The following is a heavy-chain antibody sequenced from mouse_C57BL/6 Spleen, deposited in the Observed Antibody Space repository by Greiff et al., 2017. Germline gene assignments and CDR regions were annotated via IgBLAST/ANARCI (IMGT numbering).Heavy chain of an antibody. D-gene: IGHD1-1*01. J-gene: IGHJ4*01. CDR1: GFTFTDYY. Sequence: DVKLVESGGGLVQPGGSLSLSCAASGFTFTDYYMSWVRQPPGKALEWLGFIRNKANGYTTEYSASVKGRFTISRDNSQSILYLQMNALRAEDSATYYCARWLTTVALDAMDYWGQGTSVTVSS. V-gene: IGHV7-3*01. CDR2: IRNKANGYTT. CDR3: ARWLTTVALDAMDY.